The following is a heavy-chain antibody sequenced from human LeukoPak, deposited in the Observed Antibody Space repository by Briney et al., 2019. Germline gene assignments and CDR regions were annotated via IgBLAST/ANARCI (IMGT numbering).Heavy chain of an antibody. CDR1: GYTFTSYA. J-gene: IGHJ4*02. D-gene: IGHD5-18*01. V-gene: IGHV1-2*02. Sequence: ASVKVSCKASGYTFTSYAMNWVRQAPGQGLEWMGWINPNSGDTNYAQKFRGRVIMTRDTSISTAYMELSRLRSDDTAVYYCAKCGRYSYDYIPFFDYWGQGTLVTVSS. CDR2: INPNSGDT. CDR3: AKCGRYSYDYIPFFDY.